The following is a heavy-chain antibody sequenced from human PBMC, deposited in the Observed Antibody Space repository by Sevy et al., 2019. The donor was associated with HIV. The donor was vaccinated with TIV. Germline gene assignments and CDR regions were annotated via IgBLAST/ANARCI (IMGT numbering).Heavy chain of an antibody. V-gene: IGHV3-23*01. D-gene: IGHD2-21*02. Sequence: GGSLRLSCAASGFTFSNYAMNWVRQAPGEGLEWVSAISGSGGRTFYADSVKGRFTISRDNSKNTLFLQMNSLRAEETAIYSCGKEYGGDTGAFVVWGQGTTVTVSS. J-gene: IGHJ3*01. CDR1: GFTFSNYA. CDR2: ISGSGGRT. CDR3: GKEYGGDTGAFVV.